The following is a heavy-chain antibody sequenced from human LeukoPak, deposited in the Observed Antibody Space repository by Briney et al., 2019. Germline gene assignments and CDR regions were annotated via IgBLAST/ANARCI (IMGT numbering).Heavy chain of an antibody. CDR3: ANQQGDAFDI. V-gene: IGHV3-23*01. CDR2: ISGTGDST. CDR1: GFTFRSYA. J-gene: IGHJ3*02. D-gene: IGHD1/OR15-1a*01. Sequence: QPGGSLRLSCAASGFTFRSYAMSWVRQAPGRGLEWVSVISGTGDSTYYADSVKGRFTISRDNSENMLYLLMSSLRAEDTAVYYCANQQGDAFDIWGQGTMVTVSS.